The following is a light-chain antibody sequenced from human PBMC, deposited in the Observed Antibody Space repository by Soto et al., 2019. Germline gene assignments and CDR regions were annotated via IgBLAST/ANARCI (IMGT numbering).Light chain of an antibody. CDR2: AAS. CDR1: QGISSY. CDR3: QQLNNYPFT. J-gene: IGKJ3*01. Sequence: DIHLTQSPSFLSASVGDRVTITCRASQGISSYLAWYQQKPGKAPNLLIYAASTLQSGVPSRFSGSGSGTEFTLTISSLQPDDFATYYCQQLNNYPFTFGPGTKVDIK. V-gene: IGKV1-9*01.